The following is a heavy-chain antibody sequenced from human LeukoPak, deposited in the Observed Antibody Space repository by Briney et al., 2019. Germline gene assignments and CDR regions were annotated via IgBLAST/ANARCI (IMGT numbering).Heavy chain of an antibody. CDR1: GGSISSSNW. V-gene: IGHV4-4*02. J-gene: IGHJ3*02. Sequence: SETLSLTCAVSGGSISSSNWWSWVRQPPGKGLEWIGEIYHSGSTNYNPSLKSRVTISVDRSKNQFSLKLSSVTAADTAVYYCAATGIAAAGLPDAFDIWGQGTMVTVSS. D-gene: IGHD6-13*01. CDR3: AATGIAAAGLPDAFDI. CDR2: IYHSGST.